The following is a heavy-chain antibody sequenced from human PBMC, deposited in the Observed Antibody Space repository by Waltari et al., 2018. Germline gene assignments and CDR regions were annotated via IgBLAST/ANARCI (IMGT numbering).Heavy chain of an antibody. CDR2: INPEDTTT. CDR1: GFTFSRYW. Sequence: EVQLVESGGDLLQPGGSLRLSCTASGFTFSRYWMHWVRQAPGKGLVWVSRINPEDTTTTYADSAKGRFTISRDNGKNTLYLQMNSLRVEDTGLYYCTIDIGGYASTWGQGTLVAVSS. CDR3: TIDIGGYAST. D-gene: IGHD6-13*01. J-gene: IGHJ5*02. V-gene: IGHV3-74*01.